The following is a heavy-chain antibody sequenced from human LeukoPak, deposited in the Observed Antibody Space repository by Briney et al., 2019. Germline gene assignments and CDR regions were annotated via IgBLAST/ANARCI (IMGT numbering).Heavy chain of an antibody. J-gene: IGHJ4*02. Sequence: GGSLRLSCSASGFSFSSDGMSWVRQAPGKGLEWVSGILGGAGSTYYADSVKGRFTISRDNSKNTLYLQMNSLRAEDTAVYYCAHGTMYQLDYWGQGTLVTVSS. CDR3: AHGTMYQLDY. CDR2: ILGGAGST. CDR1: GFSFSSDG. D-gene: IGHD2-2*01. V-gene: IGHV3-23*01.